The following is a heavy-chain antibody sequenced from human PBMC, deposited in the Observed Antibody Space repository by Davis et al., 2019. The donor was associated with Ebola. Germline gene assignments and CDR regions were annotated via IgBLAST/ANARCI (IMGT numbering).Heavy chain of an antibody. J-gene: IGHJ5*02. CDR1: GFSFSNYW. CDR3: ARDPYYFDGSGYYYAGWFDP. Sequence: GGSLRLSCAASGFSFSNYWIHWVRRAPGKGLEWVSFIGSGTSTIYYADSVRGRFTIFRDNAKNSLYLQMNSLRDEDTAVYYCARDPYYFDGSGYYYAGWFDPWGQGTLVTVSS. V-gene: IGHV3-48*02. D-gene: IGHD3-22*01. CDR2: IGSGTSTI.